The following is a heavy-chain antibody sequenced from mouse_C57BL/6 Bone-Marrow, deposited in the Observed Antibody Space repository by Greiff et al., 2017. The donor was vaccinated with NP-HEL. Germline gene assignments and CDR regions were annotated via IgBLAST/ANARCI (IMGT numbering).Heavy chain of an antibody. J-gene: IGHJ3*01. V-gene: IGHV1-81*01. Sequence: VQLQQSGAELARPGASVKLSCKASGYTFTSYGISWVKQRTGQGLEWIGEIYPRSGNTYYNEKLKGKATLTADKSSSTAYMELRSLTSEDSAVYFCARRGYGSSYGAYWGQGTLVTVSA. CDR1: GYTFTSYG. CDR3: ARRGYGSSYGAY. CDR2: IYPRSGNT. D-gene: IGHD1-1*01.